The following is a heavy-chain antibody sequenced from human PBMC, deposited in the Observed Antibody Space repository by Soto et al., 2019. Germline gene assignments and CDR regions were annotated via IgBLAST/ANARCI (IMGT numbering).Heavy chain of an antibody. D-gene: IGHD1-26*01. CDR1: GFSLSTSGVG. Sequence: QITLKESGPTLVKPTQTLTLTCTFSGFSLSTSGVGVGWIRQPPGKALEWLALIYWDDDKRYSPSLKSRLTITKDPSKIQVVRTMTNMDPVDTATYYCALSWSGSFPAEYFQHWGQGTLVTVSS. V-gene: IGHV2-5*02. CDR2: IYWDDDK. J-gene: IGHJ1*01. CDR3: ALSWSGSFPAEYFQH.